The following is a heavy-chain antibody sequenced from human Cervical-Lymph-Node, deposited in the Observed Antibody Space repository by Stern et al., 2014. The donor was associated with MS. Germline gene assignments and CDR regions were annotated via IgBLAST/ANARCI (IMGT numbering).Heavy chain of an antibody. V-gene: IGHV3-64*01. CDR1: GFTFSSYA. CDR3: AAWGWDAFDL. J-gene: IGHJ3*01. Sequence: EVKLVEPGGGLVQPGGSLRLSCAASGFTFSSYAMHWVRQAPGKGLEYVSAISSNGCSTYYANSVKGRFTISRDNSKDTLYLQMGSLRTEDMAVYYCAAWGWDAFDLWGQGTMVTVSS. CDR2: ISSNGCST. D-gene: IGHD6-19*01.